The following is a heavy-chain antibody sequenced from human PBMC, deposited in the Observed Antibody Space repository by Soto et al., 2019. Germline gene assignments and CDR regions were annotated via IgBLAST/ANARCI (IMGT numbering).Heavy chain of an antibody. D-gene: IGHD6-19*01. CDR3: AKDRNRSRPQWLVVTPIDY. Sequence: GGSLRLSCAASGFTFSSYGMHWVRQAPGKGLEWVAVISYDGSNKYYADSVKGRFTISRDNSKNTLYLQMNSLRAEDTAVYYCAKDRNRSRPQWLVVTPIDYWGQGTLVTVSS. CDR1: GFTFSSYG. CDR2: ISYDGSNK. J-gene: IGHJ4*02. V-gene: IGHV3-30*18.